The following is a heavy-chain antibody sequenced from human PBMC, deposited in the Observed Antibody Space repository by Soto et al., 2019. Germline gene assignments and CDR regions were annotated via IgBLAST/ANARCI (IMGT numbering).Heavy chain of an antibody. D-gene: IGHD2-2*01. CDR2: IYYSGSA. Sequence: SETLSLTCTVAGGSVSSGDYYWSWIRQPPGKGLEWIGYIYYSGSAFYNPSLKSRVIISTDTSKNQFSLELNSVTAADTAVYYCASLLPNYPLYYFDYWGQGALVTVSS. CDR1: GGSVSSGDYY. CDR3: ASLLPNYPLYYFDY. J-gene: IGHJ4*02. V-gene: IGHV4-30-4*01.